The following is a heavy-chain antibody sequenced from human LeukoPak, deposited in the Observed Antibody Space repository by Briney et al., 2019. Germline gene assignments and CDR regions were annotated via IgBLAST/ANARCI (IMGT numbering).Heavy chain of an antibody. CDR3: ARPNGQLVHDAFDI. CDR2: IKQDGSEK. CDR1: GFTFSDYT. D-gene: IGHD6-6*01. Sequence: PGGSLRLSCAASGFTFSDYTMNWVRQAPGKGLEWVANIKQDGSEKYYVDSVKGRFTISRDNAKNSLYLQMNSLRAEDTAVYYCARPNGQLVHDAFDIWGQGTMVTVSS. V-gene: IGHV3-7*01. J-gene: IGHJ3*02.